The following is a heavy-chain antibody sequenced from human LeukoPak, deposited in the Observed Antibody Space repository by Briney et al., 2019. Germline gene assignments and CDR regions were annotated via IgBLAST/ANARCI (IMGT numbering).Heavy chain of an antibody. V-gene: IGHV3-23*01. CDR3: AKLYSYGTESYYFDY. Sequence: GGSLRLSCAASGFTFSSYAMSWVRQAPGKGLEWVSAISGSGGSTYYADSVKGRFTISRDNSKNTLYLQMNSLRAEDTAVYYCAKLYSYGTESYYFDYWGQGTLVTVSS. CDR1: GFTFSSYA. CDR2: ISGSGGST. D-gene: IGHD5-18*01. J-gene: IGHJ4*02.